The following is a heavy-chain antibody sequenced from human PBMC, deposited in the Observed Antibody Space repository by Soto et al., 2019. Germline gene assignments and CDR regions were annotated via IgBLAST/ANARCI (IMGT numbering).Heavy chain of an antibody. CDR2: INPKSGGT. CDR1: GYTFTGYY. V-gene: IGHV1-2*04. Sequence: QVQLVQSGAEVKKPGASVKVSCKASGYTFTGYYMHWVRQAPGQGLEWMGWINPKSGGTNYAQKFQGWVTMTRDTSISTVYMELSRLRSDDTAMYYCARGTSTYYDILTGHFDYWVQGTLVTVSS. J-gene: IGHJ4*02. CDR3: ARGTSTYYDILTGHFDY. D-gene: IGHD3-9*01.